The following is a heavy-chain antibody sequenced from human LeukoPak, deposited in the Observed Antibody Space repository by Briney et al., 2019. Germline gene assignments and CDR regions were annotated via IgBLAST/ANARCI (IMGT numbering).Heavy chain of an antibody. J-gene: IGHJ4*02. CDR1: GFTFSSYG. CDR2: ISYDGSNK. D-gene: IGHD2-15*01. Sequence: SGGSLRLFCAASGFTFSSYGMHWVRQAPGKGLEWVAVISYDGSNKYYADSVKGRFTISRDNSKNTLYLQMNSLRAEDTAVYYCAKDTVVSGYCSGGSCYEFDYWGQGTLVTVSS. V-gene: IGHV3-30*18. CDR3: AKDTVVSGYCSGGSCYEFDY.